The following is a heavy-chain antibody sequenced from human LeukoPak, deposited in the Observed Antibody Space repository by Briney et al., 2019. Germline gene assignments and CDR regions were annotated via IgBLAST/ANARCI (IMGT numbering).Heavy chain of an antibody. Sequence: GGSLRLSCAASGFTFSSYAMSWVRQAPGKGLEWVSAISGSGGSTYYADSVKGRFTISRDNSKNTLYLQMKSLRAEDTAVYYSAIVRGVRRSLGGDTFDIWGQGTRVTVSS. CDR2: ISGSGGST. CDR3: AIVRGVRRSLGGDTFDI. CDR1: GFTFSSYA. V-gene: IGHV3-23*01. J-gene: IGHJ3*02. D-gene: IGHD3-16*01.